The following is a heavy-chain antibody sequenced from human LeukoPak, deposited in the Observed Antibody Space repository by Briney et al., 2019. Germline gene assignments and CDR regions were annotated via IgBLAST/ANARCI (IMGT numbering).Heavy chain of an antibody. J-gene: IGHJ6*03. CDR3: ASMIGGFWSGFTNYYMDV. V-gene: IGHV4-39*07. CDR1: GGSISSSSYY. D-gene: IGHD3-3*01. CDR2: IYYSGST. Sequence: PSETLSLTCTVSGGSISSSSYYWGWIRQPPGKGLEWIGSIYYSGSTYYNPSLKSRVTISVDTSKNQFSLKLSSVTAADTAVYYCASMIGGFWSGFTNYYMDVWGKGTTVTVSS.